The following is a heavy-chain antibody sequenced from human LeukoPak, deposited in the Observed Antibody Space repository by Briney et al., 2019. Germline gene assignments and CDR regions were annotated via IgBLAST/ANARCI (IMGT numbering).Heavy chain of an antibody. J-gene: IGHJ6*03. D-gene: IGHD5-12*01. CDR2: MNPNSGNT. CDR1: GYTFTSYD. Sequence: GASVKVSCKASGYTFTSYDINWVRQATGQGLEWMGWMNPNSGNTGYAQKFQGRVTITRNTSISTAYMELSSLRSEDTAVYYCAREPHSGYDSTLSRSTYYYYMDVWGKGTTVTVSS. CDR3: AREPHSGYDSTLSRSTYYYYMDV. V-gene: IGHV1-8*03.